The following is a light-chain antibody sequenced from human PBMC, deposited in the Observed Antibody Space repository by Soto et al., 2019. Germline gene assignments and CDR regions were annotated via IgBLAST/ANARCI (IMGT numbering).Light chain of an antibody. Sequence: QSVLTQPPSVSAAPGQKVTISCSGSTSNIGNNYVSWFQHLPGTAPKLLIYDNANRPSGIPGRFSGSKSGTSATLGISGLQTGDEAHYYCGTWDNSLSAVVFGGGTKVTVL. CDR1: TSNIGNNY. V-gene: IGLV1-51*01. CDR2: DNA. CDR3: GTWDNSLSAVV. J-gene: IGLJ2*01.